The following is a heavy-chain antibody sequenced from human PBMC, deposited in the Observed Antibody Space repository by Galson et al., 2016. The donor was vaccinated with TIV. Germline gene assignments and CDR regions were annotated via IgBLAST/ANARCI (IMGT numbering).Heavy chain of an antibody. J-gene: IGHJ4*02. CDR1: GYTFTGYY. CDR2: IIPNTGGT. CDR3: ARDDVGFDS. V-gene: IGHV1-2*02. Sequence: SVKVSCKASGYTFTGYYMHWVRQAPGQGLEWMGWIIPNTGGTNYAQRFQGRLTITRDTSISTVYMELSRLRPDDPAVYYCARDDVGFDSWGQGTLVTVSS.